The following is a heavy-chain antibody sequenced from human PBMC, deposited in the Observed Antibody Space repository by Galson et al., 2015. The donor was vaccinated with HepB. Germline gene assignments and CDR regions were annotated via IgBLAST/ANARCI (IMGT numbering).Heavy chain of an antibody. D-gene: IGHD3-10*01. CDR2: ISYDGSNK. Sequence: SLRLSCAASGFTFSHFAMHWVRQAPGKGLEWVAVISYDGSNKYHADSVKGRVTISRDNSKNTLYLQINTLVAEDTAVYYCAKVAYGSGTYYNEGIDYWGQGTLVTVSS. CDR3: AKVAYGSGTYYNEGIDY. V-gene: IGHV3-30*18. J-gene: IGHJ4*02. CDR1: GFTFSHFA.